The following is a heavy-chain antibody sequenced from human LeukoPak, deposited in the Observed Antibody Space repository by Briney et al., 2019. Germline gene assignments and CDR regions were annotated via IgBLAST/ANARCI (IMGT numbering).Heavy chain of an antibody. Sequence: GGSLRLSCAVSGFTFSDYYMSWIRLAPGKGLEWVSYINSGSTYTNYADSVKGRFTISRDNAKNSLYLQMNSLSAEDTAIYYCARVSYYGSGDYSRGSSRYFDYWGQGILVTVSS. D-gene: IGHD3-10*01. V-gene: IGHV3-11*06. J-gene: IGHJ4*02. CDR1: GFTFSDYY. CDR2: INSGSTYT. CDR3: ARVSYYGSGDYSRGSSRYFDY.